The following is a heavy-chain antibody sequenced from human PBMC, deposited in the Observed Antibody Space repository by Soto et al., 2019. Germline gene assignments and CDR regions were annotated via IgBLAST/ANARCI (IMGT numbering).Heavy chain of an antibody. V-gene: IGHV6-1*01. CDR3: ASGGYNRPIPFGS. CDR1: GDSVSSNSAA. D-gene: IGHD1-1*01. J-gene: IGHJ4*02. Sequence: QVQLKQSGPGLVKPSQTLSLTCVISGDSVSSNSAAWNWIRQSPSRGLEWLGRTYYRSKWSNDYAVPVASRRTITPDASKNQYSLQLNSVTLEDTAVYFCASGGYNRPIPFGSWGQGTLVTVSP. CDR2: TYYRSKWSN.